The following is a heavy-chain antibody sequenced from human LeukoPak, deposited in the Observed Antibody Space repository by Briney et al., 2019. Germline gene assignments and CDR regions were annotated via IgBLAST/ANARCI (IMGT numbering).Heavy chain of an antibody. V-gene: IGHV3-21*01. Sequence: GGSLRLPCAASGFTFSSYSMNWVRQAPGKGLEWVSSISSSSSYIYYADSVKGRFTISRDNAKNSLYLQMNSLRAEDTAVYYCASGMVRGVNNWFDPWGQGTLVTVSS. CDR1: GFTFSSYS. J-gene: IGHJ5*02. D-gene: IGHD3-10*01. CDR3: ASGMVRGVNNWFDP. CDR2: ISSSSSYI.